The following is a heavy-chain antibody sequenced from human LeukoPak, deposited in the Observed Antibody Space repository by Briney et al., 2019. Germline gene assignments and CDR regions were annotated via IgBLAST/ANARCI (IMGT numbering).Heavy chain of an antibody. Sequence: ASVKVSCKASGYTFTSYYMHWVRQAPGQGLEWMGIINPSGGSTSYAQKFQGRVTMTRDTSTSTVYMELSSLRSEDTAVYYCATRVTIFGVVAGFDPWGQGTLVTVSS. CDR1: GYTFTSYY. J-gene: IGHJ5*02. CDR2: INPSGGST. D-gene: IGHD3-3*01. V-gene: IGHV1-46*01. CDR3: ATRVTIFGVVAGFDP.